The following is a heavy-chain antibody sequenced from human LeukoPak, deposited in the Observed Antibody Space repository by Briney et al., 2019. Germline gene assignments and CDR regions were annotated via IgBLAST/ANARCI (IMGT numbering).Heavy chain of an antibody. CDR2: ISYDGSNK. V-gene: IGHV3-30*04. J-gene: IGHJ5*02. CDR1: GFTFSNYA. CDR3: ARRSLLYGSGSSLWVNWFDP. D-gene: IGHD3-10*01. Sequence: GGSLRLSCAASGFTFSNYAMHWVRQAPGKGLEWVALISYDGSNKYFADSVKGRFTISRDNSKNTLYLQMNSLRAEDTAVYYCARRSLLYGSGSSLWVNWFDPWGQGTLVTVSS.